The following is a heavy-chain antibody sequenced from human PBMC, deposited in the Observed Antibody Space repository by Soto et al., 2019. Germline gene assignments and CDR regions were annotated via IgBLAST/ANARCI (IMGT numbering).Heavy chain of an antibody. Sequence: QVQLVQSGAEVKKPGSSVKVSCKASGGTFNIYNINWVRQAPGQGLESMGGILPIFGTTNYAQRFQGRLTIIADDSTSTAYMELSSLRSEDTAVYYCARDETGDSYYYYYGMDVWGQGTTVTVTS. CDR2: ILPIFGTT. J-gene: IGHJ6*02. CDR1: GGTFNIYN. CDR3: ARDETGDSYYYYYGMDV. V-gene: IGHV1-69*01. D-gene: IGHD7-27*01.